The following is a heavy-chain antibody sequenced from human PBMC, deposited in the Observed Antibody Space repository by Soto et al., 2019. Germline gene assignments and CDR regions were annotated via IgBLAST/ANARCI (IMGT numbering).Heavy chain of an antibody. Sequence: QVQLVESGGGVVQPGRSLRLSCAASGFTFSSYGMYWVRQAPGKGLEWVAVISYDGSNKYYADSVKGRFTISRDNSKNTLYLQMNSLRAEDTAVYYCAKDRSDIVARPIGMDVWGQGTTVTVSS. J-gene: IGHJ6*02. V-gene: IGHV3-30*18. CDR2: ISYDGSNK. D-gene: IGHD2-15*01. CDR3: AKDRSDIVARPIGMDV. CDR1: GFTFSSYG.